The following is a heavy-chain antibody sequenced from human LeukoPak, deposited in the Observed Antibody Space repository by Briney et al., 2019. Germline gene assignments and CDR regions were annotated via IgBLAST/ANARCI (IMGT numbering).Heavy chain of an antibody. CDR2: ISYDGSNK. Sequence: GGSLRLSCAASGFTFSSYGMHWVRQAPGKGLEWVAVISYDGSNKYYADSAKGRFTISRDNSKNTLYLQMNSLRAEDTAVYYCAKGALGMGATFFFDYWGQGTLVTVSS. D-gene: IGHD1-26*01. CDR3: AKGALGMGATFFFDY. J-gene: IGHJ4*02. CDR1: GFTFSSYG. V-gene: IGHV3-30*18.